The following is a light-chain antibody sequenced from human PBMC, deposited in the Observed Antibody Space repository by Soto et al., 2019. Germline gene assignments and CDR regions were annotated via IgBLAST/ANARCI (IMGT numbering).Light chain of an antibody. CDR1: QSLNNW. V-gene: IGKV1-5*01. CDR2: DAS. J-gene: IGKJ5*01. CDR3: QQYHRASIT. Sequence: DIRMTQSPATLSASVGDRVTITCRASQSLNNWLAWYQQRPGKAPKLLIYDASTLERGVPSRFSGTGSGTEFTLTISSLQPDDFATYYCQQYHRASITFGQGTRLEIK.